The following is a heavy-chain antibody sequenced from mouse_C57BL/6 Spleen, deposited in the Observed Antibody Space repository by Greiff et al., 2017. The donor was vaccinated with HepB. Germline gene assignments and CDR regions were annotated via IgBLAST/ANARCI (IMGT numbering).Heavy chain of an antibody. D-gene: IGHD2-2*01. CDR1: GYTFTSYW. V-gene: IGHV1-52*01. CDR3: ARGYGYDRAYFDV. J-gene: IGHJ1*03. CDR2: IDPSDSET. Sequence: QVQLQQPGAELVRPGSSVKLSCKASGYTFTSYWMHWVKQRPIQGLEWIGNIDPSDSETHYNQKFKDKATLTVDKSSSTAYMQLSSLTSEDSAVYDCARGYGYDRAYFDVWGTGTTVTVSS.